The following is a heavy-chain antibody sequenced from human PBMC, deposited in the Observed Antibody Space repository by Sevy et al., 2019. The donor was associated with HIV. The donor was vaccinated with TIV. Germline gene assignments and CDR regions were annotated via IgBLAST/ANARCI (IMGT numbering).Heavy chain of an antibody. CDR3: VKDGRGYCSSTSCRGGFDY. CDR1: GFTFSSYA. V-gene: IGHV3-64D*06. D-gene: IGHD2-2*01. J-gene: IGHJ4*02. CDR2: ISSNGGST. Sequence: GGSLRLSCSASGFTFSSYAMHWVRQAPGKGLEYVSAISSNGGSTYYADSVKGRFTISRDNSKNTLYLQMSSLRAEDTAVHYCVKDGRGYCSSTSCRGGFDYWGQGTLVTVSS.